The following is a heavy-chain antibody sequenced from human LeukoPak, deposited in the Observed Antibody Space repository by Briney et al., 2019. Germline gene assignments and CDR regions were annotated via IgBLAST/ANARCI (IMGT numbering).Heavy chain of an antibody. CDR3: AREWRVTMIVVVIDY. J-gene: IGHJ4*02. Sequence: KPSETLSLTCTVAGGPISSYCWSWIRQPAGKGLEWIGRIYTSGSTNYNPSRKSRVTMSVDTSKNQFSLKLSSVTAADTAVYYCAREWRVTMIVVVIDYWGQGTLVTASS. D-gene: IGHD3-22*01. CDR2: IYTSGST. CDR1: GGPISSYC. V-gene: IGHV4-4*07.